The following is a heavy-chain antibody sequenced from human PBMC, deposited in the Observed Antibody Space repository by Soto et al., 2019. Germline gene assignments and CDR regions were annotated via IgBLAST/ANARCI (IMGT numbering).Heavy chain of an antibody. CDR1: GFTFTNSA. J-gene: IGHJ6*02. D-gene: IGHD3-3*01. CDR2: IVVVSGNT. CDR3: AADPYYGFWSGHSTTYYYYGMDV. V-gene: IGHV1-58*01. Sequence: SVKVSCKASGFTFTNSAVQWVRQARGQRLEWMGWIVVVSGNTNYAQKFQERVTITRDLSTSTVYLELSSLRSEDTAVYYCAADPYYGFWSGHSTTYYYYGMDVWGQGTTVTVSS.